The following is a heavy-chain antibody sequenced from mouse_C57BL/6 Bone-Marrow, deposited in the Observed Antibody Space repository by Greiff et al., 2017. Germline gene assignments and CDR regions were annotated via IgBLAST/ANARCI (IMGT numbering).Heavy chain of an antibody. CDR2: IRNKANGYTT. Sequence: EVQLVESGGGLVQPGGSLSLSCAASGFTFTDYYMSWVRQPPGKALEWLGFIRNKANGYTTEYSASVKGRFTISRDNSQSIIYLQMNARRAEDSATYYWARSHDDYGAVDDWGQGTTLTVSS. V-gene: IGHV7-3*01. CDR3: ARSHDDYGAVDD. J-gene: IGHJ2*01. D-gene: IGHD2-4*01. CDR1: GFTFTDYY.